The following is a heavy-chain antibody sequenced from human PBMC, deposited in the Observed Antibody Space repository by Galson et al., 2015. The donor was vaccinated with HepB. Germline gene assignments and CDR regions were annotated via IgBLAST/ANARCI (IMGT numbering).Heavy chain of an antibody. CDR2: IKSKTDGGTA. CDR3: TTDAEDGGVDI. D-gene: IGHD3-10*01. Sequence: SLRLSCAASGFTFSNAWMSWVRQAPGKGLEWVGRIKSKTDGGTADYAAPVKGRFTISRDDSENTLYLQMNSLKTEDTAVYYCTTDAEDGGVDIWGQGTMVTVSS. CDR1: GFTFSNAW. J-gene: IGHJ3*02. V-gene: IGHV3-15*01.